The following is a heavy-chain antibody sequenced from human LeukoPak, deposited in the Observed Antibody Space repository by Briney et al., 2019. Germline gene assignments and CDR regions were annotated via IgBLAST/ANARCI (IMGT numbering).Heavy chain of an antibody. CDR1: GGSIRGYD. V-gene: IGHV4-59*08. CDR2: MHRSGNT. D-gene: IGHD3-10*01. Sequence: SETLSLTCTVSGGSIRGYDWSWIRQPPGKGLEWVGYMHRSGNTNSNSTLKGRVSIAVDTSHNQVSLKLTSVTAADTAVYYCARHGPGPLKFDPWGQGTLVTVSS. CDR3: ARHGPGPLKFDP. J-gene: IGHJ5*02.